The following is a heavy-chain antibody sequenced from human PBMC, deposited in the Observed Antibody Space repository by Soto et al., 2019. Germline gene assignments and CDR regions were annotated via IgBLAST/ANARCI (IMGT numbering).Heavy chain of an antibody. J-gene: IGHJ6*02. Sequence: QVQLVQSGAEVKKPGSSVKVSCKASGGTFSTHAIIWVRQAPGHGLEWMGGIIPISGTTYYTQKFQGRVTITADEPTSTACMELSSLKSDDTAVFYCARGYCSGGNCYSGMDVWGQGTMVTVSS. V-gene: IGHV1-69*01. CDR1: GGTFSTHA. D-gene: IGHD2-15*01. CDR3: ARGYCSGGNCYSGMDV. CDR2: IIPISGTT.